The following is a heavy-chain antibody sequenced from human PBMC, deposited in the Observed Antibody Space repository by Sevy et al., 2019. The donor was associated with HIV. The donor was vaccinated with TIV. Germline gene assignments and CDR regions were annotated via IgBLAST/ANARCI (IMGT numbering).Heavy chain of an antibody. J-gene: IGHJ4*02. V-gene: IGHV3-48*01. D-gene: IGHD4-17*01. Sequence: GGSLRLSCAASGFTFSSFIMIWVRQAPGKGLEWISYIRRRSSTIYYADSVMCRFTISRDDAENSLSLQMNSLRAEDTAVYYCARITVTTHFDYWGPGTLVTVSS. CDR1: GFTFSSFI. CDR3: ARITVTTHFDY. CDR2: IRRRSSTI.